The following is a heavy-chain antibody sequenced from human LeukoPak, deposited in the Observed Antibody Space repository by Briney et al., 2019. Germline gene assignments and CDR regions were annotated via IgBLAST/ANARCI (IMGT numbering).Heavy chain of an antibody. CDR2: IKQDGSEK. CDR3: VGPGDY. V-gene: IGHV3-7*01. CDR1: GFTFSSCW. Sequence: GGSLRLSCAASGFTFSSCWMSWVRQAPGKGLEWVANIKQDGSEKYYVDSVKGRFTISRDNDKNSLYLQMNSLRAEDTAVYYCVGPGDYWGQGTLVTVSS. J-gene: IGHJ4*02.